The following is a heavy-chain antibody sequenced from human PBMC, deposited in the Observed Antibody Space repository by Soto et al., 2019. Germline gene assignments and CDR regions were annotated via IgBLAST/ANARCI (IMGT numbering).Heavy chain of an antibody. CDR1: GFTFSSYA. CDR2: ISGSGGTA. V-gene: IGHV3-23*01. D-gene: IGHD1-1*01. Sequence: EVQLLESGGGSVQPGGSLRPSCAASGFTFSSYAMHWVRRPPGKGLEWVSSISGSGGTAYYADSVKGRFSISRDSLVNTLYLQMNSLRAEDTAVYYCAKGRGQNWNFDYWGQGTLLTVSP. J-gene: IGHJ4*02. CDR3: AKGRGQNWNFDY.